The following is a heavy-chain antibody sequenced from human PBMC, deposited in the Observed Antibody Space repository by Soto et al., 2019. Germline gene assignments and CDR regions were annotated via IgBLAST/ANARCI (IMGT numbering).Heavy chain of an antibody. J-gene: IGHJ4*02. CDR1: GFTFSAYG. CDR3: AGSVVRGGTPLHY. CDR2: VWYDGSNK. D-gene: IGHD3-10*01. Sequence: QVQLVESGGGVVQPGRSLRLSCAASGFTFSAYGMHWVRQAPGKGLEWVAFVWYDGSNKYYADSVKGRFTISRDNSENTLYIQINRLRVEDTAVYYSAGSVVRGGTPLHYWGQGALVTVSP. V-gene: IGHV3-33*01.